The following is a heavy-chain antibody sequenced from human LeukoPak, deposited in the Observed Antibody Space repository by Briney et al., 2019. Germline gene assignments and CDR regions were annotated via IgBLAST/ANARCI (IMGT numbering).Heavy chain of an antibody. V-gene: IGHV3-21*06. J-gene: IGHJ4*02. CDR3: ARLYQHDSSTYRPVDY. CDR1: GFTFNTYS. Sequence: GGSLRLSCAASGFTFNTYSMNWARQAPGKGLEWVSSIDSSSGYMFYADSVKGRFIISRDNAKNSLYLQMNSLRAEDTAVYYCARLYQHDSSTYRPVDYWGQGTLVSVSS. CDR2: IDSSSGYM. D-gene: IGHD3-22*01.